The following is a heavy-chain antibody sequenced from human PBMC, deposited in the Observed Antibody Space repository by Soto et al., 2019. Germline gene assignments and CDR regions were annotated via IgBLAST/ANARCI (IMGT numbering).Heavy chain of an antibody. D-gene: IGHD3-16*02. V-gene: IGHV1-18*01. CDR3: AREAAYYDYVWGSYRYKGPNAFDI. Sequence: ASVKVSCKASGYTFTSYGISWVRQAPGQGLEWMGWISAYNGDTNYAQKLQGRVTMTTDTSTSTAYMELRSLRSDDTAVYYCAREAAYYDYVWGSYRYKGPNAFDIWGQGTMVTVSS. CDR2: ISAYNGDT. J-gene: IGHJ3*02. CDR1: GYTFTSYG.